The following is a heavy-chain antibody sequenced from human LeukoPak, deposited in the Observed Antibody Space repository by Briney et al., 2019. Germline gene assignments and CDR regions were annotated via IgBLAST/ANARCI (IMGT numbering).Heavy chain of an antibody. CDR1: GYTFTGYY. Sequence: ASVKVSCKASGYTFTGYYMHWVRQAPGQGLEWMGWINPNSGGTNYAQKFQGRVTMTRDTSISTAYMELSRLRSDDTAVYYCAMQWFGELFPSFDYWGQGTLVTVSS. CDR3: AMQWFGELFPSFDY. CDR2: INPNSGGT. D-gene: IGHD3-10*01. V-gene: IGHV1-2*02. J-gene: IGHJ4*02.